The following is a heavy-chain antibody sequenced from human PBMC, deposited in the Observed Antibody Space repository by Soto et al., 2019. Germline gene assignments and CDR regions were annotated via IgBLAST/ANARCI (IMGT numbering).Heavy chain of an antibody. CDR3: TRDKGYSYVVAFDI. D-gene: IGHD5-18*01. CDR2: IRSKAYGGTT. Sequence: GRPITHSRPAAKIIYLDCPMSRLHQAPGKGLEWVGFIRSKAYGGTTEYAASVKGRFTISRDDSKSIAYLQMNSLKTEDTAVYYCTRDKGYSYVVAFDIWGQGTMVTVSS. V-gene: IGHV3-49*03. J-gene: IGHJ3*02. CDR1: KIIYLDCP.